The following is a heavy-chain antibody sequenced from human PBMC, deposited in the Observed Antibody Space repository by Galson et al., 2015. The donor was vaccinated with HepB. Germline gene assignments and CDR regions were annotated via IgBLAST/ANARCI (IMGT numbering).Heavy chain of an antibody. V-gene: IGHV1-2*02. CDR2: INPNSGDT. J-gene: IGHJ4*02. Sequence: SVKVSCKASGSTFNGYYIHWVRQAPGQGLEWMGWINPNSGDTNIAQNFQGTVIVTRDTSISTAYMELSSLRSDDTAFYYCMTVARAVPYGDYWAPAALVPVSS. CDR3: MTVARAVPYGDY. D-gene: IGHD6-19*01. CDR1: GSTFNGYY.